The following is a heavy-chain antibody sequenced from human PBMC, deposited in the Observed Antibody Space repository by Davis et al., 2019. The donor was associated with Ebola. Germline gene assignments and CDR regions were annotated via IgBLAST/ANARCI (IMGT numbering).Heavy chain of an antibody. V-gene: IGHV3-15*07. CDR2: IKRIIDGGTT. J-gene: IGHJ3*02. D-gene: IGHD3-16*01. CDR1: GVTLSNAW. Sequence: GESLKISCAVSGVTLSNAWVNWVRQAPGKGLEWVGRIKRIIDGGTTDYAAPVKGRFTISRDDPENTVYLQMSSLKSDDTAVYYCTTDAVEVIGGGDAFDIWGQGTMVTVTS. CDR3: TTDAVEVIGGGDAFDI.